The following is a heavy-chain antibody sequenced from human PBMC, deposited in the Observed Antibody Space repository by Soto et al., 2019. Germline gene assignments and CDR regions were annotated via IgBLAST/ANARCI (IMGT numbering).Heavy chain of an antibody. Sequence: GESMKISCKGSGYSFTSYWIGWVRQMPGKGLEKMRIIYPGDSDTRYSPSFQGQVTISADKSISTAYLQWSSLKASDTAMYYCARLVRYGSGSYYKVNYYYGMDVWGQGTTVTVSS. V-gene: IGHV5-51*01. CDR1: GYSFTSYW. CDR2: IYPGDSDT. CDR3: ARLVRYGSGSYYKVNYYYGMDV. D-gene: IGHD3-10*01. J-gene: IGHJ6*02.